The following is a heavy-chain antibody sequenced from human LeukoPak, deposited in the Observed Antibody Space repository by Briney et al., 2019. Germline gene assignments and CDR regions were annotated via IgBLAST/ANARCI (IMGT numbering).Heavy chain of an antibody. Sequence: GGSLRLSCAASGFTFSSYDMHWVRQATGKGLEWVSATGTAGDTYYPGSVKGRFTISRENAKNSLYLQMNSLRAGDTAVYYCARVFVGYGDAFDIWGQGTMVTVSS. CDR2: TGTAGDT. J-gene: IGHJ3*02. CDR1: GFTFSSYD. CDR3: ARVFVGYGDAFDI. D-gene: IGHD5-12*01. V-gene: IGHV3-13*04.